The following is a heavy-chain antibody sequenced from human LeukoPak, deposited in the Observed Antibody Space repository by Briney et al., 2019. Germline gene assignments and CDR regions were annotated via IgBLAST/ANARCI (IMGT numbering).Heavy chain of an antibody. D-gene: IGHD5-24*01. J-gene: IGHJ4*02. Sequence: GSSLRISSAASGFTLSSNWMTWVRQATGKGQEWVANIKQDGSEKYYVDSVKGRFTISRDNAKNSLYLQMNSLRAEDTAVYYCAGGRDVYRYWGQGTLVTVSS. CDR3: AGGRDVYRY. V-gene: IGHV3-7*01. CDR1: GFTLSSNW. CDR2: IKQDGSEK.